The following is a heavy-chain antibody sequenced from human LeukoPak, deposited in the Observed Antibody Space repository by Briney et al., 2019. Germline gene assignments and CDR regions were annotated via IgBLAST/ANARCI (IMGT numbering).Heavy chain of an antibody. V-gene: IGHV1-18*01. CDR3: ARVSGYNYYYYMDV. D-gene: IGHD3-10*01. J-gene: IGHJ6*03. Sequence: ASVKVSCKASGYTFTSYGISWVRQAPGQGLEWMGWISAYNGNTNYAQKLQGRVTMTTDTSTSTAYMELSSLRSEDTAVYYCARVSGYNYYYYMDVWGKGTTVTVSS. CDR2: ISAYNGNT. CDR1: GYTFTSYG.